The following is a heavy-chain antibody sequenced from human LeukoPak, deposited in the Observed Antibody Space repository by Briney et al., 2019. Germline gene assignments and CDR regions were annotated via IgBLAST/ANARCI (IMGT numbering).Heavy chain of an antibody. CDR1: GASMSNYY. V-gene: IGHV4-39*07. D-gene: IGHD5-18*01. J-gene: IGHJ4*02. CDR2: IYHSGTTYSGST. Sequence: SETLSLTCNVSGASMSNYYWVWLRQPPGKGLEWIGSIYHSGTTYSGSTYYNPSLKSRVTISLDTSKNQFSLKVGSMTAADTAVYYCARAGGYGLIDYWGQGTMVTVSS. CDR3: ARAGGYGLIDY.